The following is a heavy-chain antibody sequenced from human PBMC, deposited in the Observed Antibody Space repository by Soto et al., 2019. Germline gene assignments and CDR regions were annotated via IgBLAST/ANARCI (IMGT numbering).Heavy chain of an antibody. CDR1: GGSFSGYY. Sequence: ASETLSLTCAVYGGSFSGYYWSWIRQPPGKGLEWIGEINHSGSTNYNPSLKSRVTISVDTSKNQFSLKLSSVTAADTAVYYCARGEDCSSTSCCDYYYYGMDVWGQGTTVTVSS. V-gene: IGHV4-34*01. D-gene: IGHD2-2*01. J-gene: IGHJ6*02. CDR2: INHSGST. CDR3: ARGEDCSSTSCCDYYYYGMDV.